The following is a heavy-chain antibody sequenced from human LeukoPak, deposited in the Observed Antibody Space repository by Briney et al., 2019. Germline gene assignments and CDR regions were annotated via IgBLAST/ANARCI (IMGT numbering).Heavy chain of an antibody. CDR3: ATTPGAYYYYHMDV. D-gene: IGHD3-10*01. Sequence: GGSLRLSCAASGFTFSTYVMTCVRQAPGKGLEWVSAILGSGGGTYYTGSVKARFTISRDNSKNTLYLQMNSLRAEDTAIYYCATTPGAYYYYHMDVWGQGTTVTVSS. CDR1: GFTFSTYV. J-gene: IGHJ6*02. V-gene: IGHV3-23*01. CDR2: ILGSGGGT.